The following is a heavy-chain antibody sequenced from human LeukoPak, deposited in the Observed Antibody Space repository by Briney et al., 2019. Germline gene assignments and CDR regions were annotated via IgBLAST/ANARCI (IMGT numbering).Heavy chain of an antibody. V-gene: IGHV1-8*01. CDR1: GYTFTSYD. CDR3: ARGQYRSGGLPLGY. CDR2: MNPNSGNT. Sequence: ASVKVSCKASGYTFTSYDINWVRQATGQGLEWMGWMNPNSGNTGYAQKFQGRVTMTRNTSISTAYMELSSLRSEDTAVYYCARGQYRSGGLPLGYWGQGTLVTVSS. D-gene: IGHD2-15*01. J-gene: IGHJ4*02.